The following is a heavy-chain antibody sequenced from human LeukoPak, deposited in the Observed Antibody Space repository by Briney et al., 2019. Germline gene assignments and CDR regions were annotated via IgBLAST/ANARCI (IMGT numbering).Heavy chain of an antibody. J-gene: IGHJ4*02. CDR1: GFPFSGYA. CDR2: VYGDGNNI. D-gene: IGHD1-26*01. CDR3: ARARVGDPTDY. Sequence: GGSLRLSCAASGFPFSGYAMYWVRHAPGKGVGLGSLVYGDGNNISHADSVRGPFSIYRDNAKNTLYLQMNSLRPEDTAVYYCARARVGDPTDYWGQGTLVTVSS. V-gene: IGHV3-74*01.